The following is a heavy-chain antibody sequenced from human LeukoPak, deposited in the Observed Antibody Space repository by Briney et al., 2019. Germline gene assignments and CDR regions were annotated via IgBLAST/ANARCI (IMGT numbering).Heavy chain of an antibody. D-gene: IGHD3-22*01. CDR3: ASSEGFYYDSSGYYYYYYYMDV. J-gene: IGHJ6*03. V-gene: IGHV3-21*01. CDR1: GFTFSSYS. CDR2: ISSSSSYI. Sequence: GGSLRLSCAASGFTFSSYSMNWVRQAPGKGLEWVSSISSSSSYIYYADSVKGRFTISRDNAKNSLYLQMNSLRAEDTAVYYCASSEGFYYDSSGYYYYYYYMDVWGKGTTVTVSS.